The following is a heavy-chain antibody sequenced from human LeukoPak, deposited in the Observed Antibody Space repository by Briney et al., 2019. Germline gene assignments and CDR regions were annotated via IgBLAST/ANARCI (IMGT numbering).Heavy chain of an antibody. CDR2: IKQDGSEK. CDR3: ARGGETYYDFWSGYYFDY. Sequence: GGSLRLSCAASGFNFSSYWMSWVRQAPGKGLEWVANIKQDGSEKYYVDSVKGRFTISRDNAKNSLYLQMNSLRAEDTAVYYCARGGETYYDFWSGYYFDYWGQGTLVTVSS. V-gene: IGHV3-7*01. J-gene: IGHJ4*02. D-gene: IGHD3-3*01. CDR1: GFNFSSYW.